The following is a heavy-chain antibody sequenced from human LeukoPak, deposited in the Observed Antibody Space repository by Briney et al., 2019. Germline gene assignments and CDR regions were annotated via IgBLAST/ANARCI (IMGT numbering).Heavy chain of an antibody. D-gene: IGHD6-6*01. J-gene: IGHJ6*02. CDR1: GGSISSYY. V-gene: IGHV4-59*01. CDR2: IYYSGST. Sequence: SETLSLTCTVSGGSISSYYWSWTRQPPGKGLEWIGYIYYSGSTNYNPSLKSRVTISVDTSKNQFSLKLSSVTAADTAVYYCARGGSSYYYGMDVWGQGTTVTVSS. CDR3: ARGGSSYYYGMDV.